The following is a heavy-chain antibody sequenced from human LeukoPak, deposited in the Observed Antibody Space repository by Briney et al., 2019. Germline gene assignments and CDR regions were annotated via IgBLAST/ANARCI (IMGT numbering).Heavy chain of an antibody. J-gene: IGHJ4*02. CDR2: IYISGST. Sequence: PSETLSLTCTVSGGSISSYYWSWIRQPAGKGLEWIGRIYISGSTNYNPSLKSRVTVSVGTSKNQISLKLSSVTAADTAVYYCAREGLGIEGGGFDYWGQGTLVTVSS. CDR1: GGSISSYY. D-gene: IGHD3-16*01. CDR3: AREGLGIEGGGFDY. V-gene: IGHV4-4*07.